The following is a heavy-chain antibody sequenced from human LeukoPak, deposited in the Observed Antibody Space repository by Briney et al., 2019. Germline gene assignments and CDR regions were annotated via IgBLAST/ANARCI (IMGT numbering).Heavy chain of an antibody. J-gene: IGHJ4*02. CDR2: IYYSGST. CDR1: GGSISSYY. Sequence: SETLSLTCTVSGGSISSYYWSWIRQPPGKGLEWIGYIYYSGSTNYNPSLKSRVTISVDTSKNQFSLKLSSVTAADTAVYYCASSRGYSYGYGFDYWGQGTLVTVSS. CDR3: ASSRGYSYGYGFDY. V-gene: IGHV4-59*01. D-gene: IGHD5-18*01.